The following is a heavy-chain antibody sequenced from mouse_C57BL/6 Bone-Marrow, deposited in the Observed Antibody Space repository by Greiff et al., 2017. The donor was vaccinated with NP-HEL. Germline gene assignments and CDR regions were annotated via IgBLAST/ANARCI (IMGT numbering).Heavy chain of an antibody. D-gene: IGHD2-3*01. V-gene: IGHV5-17*01. J-gene: IGHJ1*03. Sequence: EVQGVESGGGLVKPGGSLKLSCAASGFTFSDYGMHWVRQAPEKGLEWVAYISSGSSTIYYADTVKGRFTISRDNAKNTLFLKMTSLRSEDTAMYYCARRYDGYPHWYFDVWGTGTTVTVSS. CDR3: ARRYDGYPHWYFDV. CDR2: ISSGSSTI. CDR1: GFTFSDYG.